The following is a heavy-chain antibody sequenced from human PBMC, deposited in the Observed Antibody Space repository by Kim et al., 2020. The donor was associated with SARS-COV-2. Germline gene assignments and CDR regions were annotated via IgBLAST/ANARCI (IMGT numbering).Heavy chain of an antibody. Sequence: NPSLKSRVTISVDTSKNQFSLKLSSVTAADTAVYYCAREGGYSYGYWFDPWGQGTLVTVSS. J-gene: IGHJ5*02. D-gene: IGHD5-18*01. CDR3: AREGGYSYGYWFDP. V-gene: IGHV4-59*01.